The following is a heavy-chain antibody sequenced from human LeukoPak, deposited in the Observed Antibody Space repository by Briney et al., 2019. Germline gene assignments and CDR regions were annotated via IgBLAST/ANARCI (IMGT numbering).Heavy chain of an antibody. Sequence: GGSLRLSCAASGFTFSSYGMHWVRQALGKGLEWVAVISYDGSNKYYADSVKGRFTISRDNCTNTLYLQMNSLRADDTAVYYCAKIVGATTSDYWGQGTLVTVSS. CDR2: ISYDGSNK. CDR1: GFTFSSYG. J-gene: IGHJ4*02. V-gene: IGHV3-30*18. CDR3: AKIVGATTSDY. D-gene: IGHD1-26*01.